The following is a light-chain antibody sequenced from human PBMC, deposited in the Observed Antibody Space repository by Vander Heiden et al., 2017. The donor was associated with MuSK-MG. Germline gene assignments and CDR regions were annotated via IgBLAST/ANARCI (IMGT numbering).Light chain of an antibody. V-gene: IGLV3-1*01. CDR1: KLGDKY. J-gene: IGLJ2*01. CDR3: QAWDSSTNVV. CDR2: KDS. Sequence: SYGLPQPPSVSVSPVQTASITCSGDKLGDKYACGYQQNTGQSHVLVIYKDSKRPSGIPERFSGSNSGNTATLTISGTQAMDDADYYCQAWDSSTNVVFGGGTKLTVL.